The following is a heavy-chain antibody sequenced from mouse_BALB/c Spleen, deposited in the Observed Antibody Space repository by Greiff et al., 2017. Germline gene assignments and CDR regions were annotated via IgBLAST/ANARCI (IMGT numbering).Heavy chain of an antibody. CDR2: ISSGGSYT. V-gene: IGHV5-9-3*01. CDR3: ARDVSYYGYDGGYAMDY. J-gene: IGHJ4*01. D-gene: IGHD2-9*01. Sequence: EVQLVESGGGLVKPGGSLKLSCAASGFTFSSYDMSWVRQTPEKRLEWVATISSGGSYTYYPDSVKGRFTISRDNAKNTLYLQMSSLRSEDTAMYYCARDVSYYGYDGGYAMDYWGQGTSVTVSS. CDR1: GFTFSSYD.